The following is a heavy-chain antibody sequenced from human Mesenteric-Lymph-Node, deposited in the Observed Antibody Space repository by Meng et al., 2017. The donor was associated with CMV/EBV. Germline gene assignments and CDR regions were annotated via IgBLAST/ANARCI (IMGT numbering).Heavy chain of an antibody. CDR1: GDSVSSDTRY. CDR3: ARDLAYCATGSCYENFQR. Sequence: GSLRLSCTVSGDSVSSDTRYWSWIRQPPGKGLEWIGYMYYGGSTNYNPSLKSRVTISVDTSKNQFSLKLSSVTAADTAVYYCARDLAYCATGSCYENFQRWGQGTLVTVSS. V-gene: IGHV4-61*01. J-gene: IGHJ1*01. D-gene: IGHD2-15*01. CDR2: MYYGGST.